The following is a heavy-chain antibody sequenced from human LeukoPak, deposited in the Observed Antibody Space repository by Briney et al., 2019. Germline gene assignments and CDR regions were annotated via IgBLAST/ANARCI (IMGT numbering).Heavy chain of an antibody. CDR3: ARAYYDSSGYMVLDY. CDR2: IWYDGSNK. CDR1: GFTFSSYG. Sequence: GGSLRLSCAASGFTFSSYGMHWVRQAPGKGLEWVAVIWYDGSNKYYADSVKGRFTISRDNSKNTLYLQMNSLRAEDTAVYYCARAYYDSSGYMVLDYWGQGTLVTVSS. V-gene: IGHV3-33*01. J-gene: IGHJ4*02. D-gene: IGHD3-22*01.